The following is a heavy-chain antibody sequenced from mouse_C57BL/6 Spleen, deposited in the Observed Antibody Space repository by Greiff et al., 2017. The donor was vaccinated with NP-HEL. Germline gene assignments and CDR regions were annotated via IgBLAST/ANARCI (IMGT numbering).Heavy chain of an antibody. J-gene: IGHJ2*01. V-gene: IGHV1-53*01. Sequence: QVQLQQPGTELVKPGASVKLSCKASGYTFTSYWMHWVKQRPGQGLEWIGNINPSNGGTNYNEKFKSKATLTVDKSSSTAYMQLSSLTSEASAVYYCARGGYYGRREYFDYWGEGTPLTVSS. CDR3: ARGGYYGRREYFDY. CDR1: GYTFTSYW. D-gene: IGHD1-1*01. CDR2: INPSNGGT.